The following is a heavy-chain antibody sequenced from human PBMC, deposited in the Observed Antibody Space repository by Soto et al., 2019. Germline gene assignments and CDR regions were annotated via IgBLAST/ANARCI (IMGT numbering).Heavy chain of an antibody. V-gene: IGHV3-30*18. J-gene: IGHJ6*02. CDR1: GFTFSRYG. CDR3: AKGVTAPNYYYGMDV. Sequence: QVQLVESGGGVVQPGRSLRLSCAASGFTFSRYGMHWVRQAPGKGLEWVAVISYDGSNKYYADSVKGRFTISRDNSKNTLYLQMNSLRAEDTAVYYCAKGVTAPNYYYGMDVWGQGTTVTVSS. CDR2: ISYDGSNK. D-gene: IGHD2-21*02.